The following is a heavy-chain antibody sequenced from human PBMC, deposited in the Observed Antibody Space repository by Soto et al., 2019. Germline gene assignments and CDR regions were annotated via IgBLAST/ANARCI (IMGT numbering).Heavy chain of an antibody. CDR2: ISSNGGST. Sequence: VGSLRLSCSASRFTFSSYAMHWVRQAPGKGLEYVSAISSNGGSTYYADSVKGRFTISRDNSKNTLYLQMSSLRAEDTAVYYCVKDAVTTPPYYFDYWGQGTLVTVSS. CDR1: RFTFSSYA. J-gene: IGHJ4*02. D-gene: IGHD4-4*01. V-gene: IGHV3-64D*06. CDR3: VKDAVTTPPYYFDY.